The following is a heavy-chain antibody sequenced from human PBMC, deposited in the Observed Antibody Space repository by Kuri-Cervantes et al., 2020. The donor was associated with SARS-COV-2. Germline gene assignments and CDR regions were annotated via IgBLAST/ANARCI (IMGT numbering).Heavy chain of an antibody. CDR2: INAGNGNT. CDR3: ARDTYYYDSSGYYPTTTRFDY. Sequence: ASVKVSCKASGYTFTSYAMHWVRQAPGQRLEWMGWINAGNGNTKYSQKFQGRVTMTRDTSTSTVYMELSSLRSEDKAVYYCARDTYYYDSSGYYPTTTRFDYWGQGTLVTVSS. V-gene: IGHV1-3*01. D-gene: IGHD3-22*01. J-gene: IGHJ4*02. CDR1: GYTFTSYA.